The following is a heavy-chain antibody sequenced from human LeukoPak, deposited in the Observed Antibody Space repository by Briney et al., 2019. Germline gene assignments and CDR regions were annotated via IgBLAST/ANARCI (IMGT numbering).Heavy chain of an antibody. V-gene: IGHV3-33*01. CDR2: IWYDGSNK. J-gene: IGHJ4*02. Sequence: GGSLRLSCAASGFTFSTYGTHWVRQAPGKGLEWVALIWYDGSNKYYADSVKGRFTISRDNSKNTLYLQMNSLRAEDTAVYYCARLMLWFGELQPADYWGQGTLVTVSS. CDR1: GFTFSTYG. D-gene: IGHD3-10*01. CDR3: ARLMLWFGELQPADY.